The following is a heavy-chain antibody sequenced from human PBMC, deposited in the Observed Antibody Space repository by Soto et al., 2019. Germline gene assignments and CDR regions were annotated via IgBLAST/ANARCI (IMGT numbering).Heavy chain of an antibody. V-gene: IGHV4-34*01. Sequence: SQTLSLTWAVYGGNCSGYDWSWIRQPPGKGLEWIGEINHSGSTNYNPSLKSRVTISVDTSKNQFSLKLSSVTAADTAVYYCARTVRGRITMVRGGGPNYGMDVWGQGTTVTVSS. CDR3: ARTVRGRITMVRGGGPNYGMDV. CDR2: INHSGST. CDR1: GGNCSGYD. D-gene: IGHD3-10*01. J-gene: IGHJ6*02.